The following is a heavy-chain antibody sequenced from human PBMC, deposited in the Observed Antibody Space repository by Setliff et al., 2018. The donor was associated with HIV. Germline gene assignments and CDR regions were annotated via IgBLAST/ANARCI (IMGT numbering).Heavy chain of an antibody. CDR1: GGSISSGDYY. D-gene: IGHD6-25*01. Sequence: SETLSLTCTVSGGSISSGDYYWSWIRQPPGKGLEWIGNIYDSESTYYNPSLRSRVTISVDTSKNHFSLKLNSVTAADTAVYYCARYSPRGYTLTGPYWGQGTLVTVSS. V-gene: IGHV4-30-4*08. CDR2: IYDSEST. J-gene: IGHJ4*02. CDR3: ARYSPRGYTLTGPY.